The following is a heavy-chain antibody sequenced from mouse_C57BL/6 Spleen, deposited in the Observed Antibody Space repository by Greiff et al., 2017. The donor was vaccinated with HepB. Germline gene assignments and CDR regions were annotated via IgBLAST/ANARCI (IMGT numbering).Heavy chain of an antibody. CDR2: ISSGSSTI. V-gene: IGHV5-17*01. CDR3: ARNYDTAY. D-gene: IGHD2-4*01. J-gene: IGHJ3*01. CDR1: GFTFSDYG. Sequence: EVKLQESGGGLVKPGGSLKLSCAASGFTFSDYGMHWVRQAPEKGLEWVAYISSGSSTIYYADTVKGRFTISRDNAKNTLFLQMTSLRSEDTAMYYCARNYDTAYWGQGTLVTVSA.